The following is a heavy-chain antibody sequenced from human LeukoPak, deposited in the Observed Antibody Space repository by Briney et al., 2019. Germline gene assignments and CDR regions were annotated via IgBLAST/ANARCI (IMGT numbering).Heavy chain of an antibody. CDR2: IYHNGDT. V-gene: IGHV4-30-4*08. J-gene: IGHJ3*02. D-gene: IGHD2-2*02. CDR3: ARGGIVPAGIYRACDI. Sequence: SETLSLTCIVSGGSIISGDYYWSWIRQPPGKGLEWIGYIYHNGDTYYNPSLKSRVSISVDTSKNQFSLKLSSVTAAGTAVYYCARGGIVPAGIYRACDIWVQGSIVTVSS. CDR1: GGSIISGDYY.